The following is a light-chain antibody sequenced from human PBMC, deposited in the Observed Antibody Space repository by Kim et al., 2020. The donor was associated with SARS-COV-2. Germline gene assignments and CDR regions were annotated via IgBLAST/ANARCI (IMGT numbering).Light chain of an antibody. Sequence: VSPGQAASITCSGDELEDKYACWYQQKPGQSPMLVIYQDSKRPAGIPVRFSGSDSGNTAPLTISGTQAMDEADYYCQAWDSSTVVFGTGTKVTVL. J-gene: IGLJ1*01. CDR2: QDS. CDR1: ELEDKY. CDR3: QAWDSSTVV. V-gene: IGLV3-1*01.